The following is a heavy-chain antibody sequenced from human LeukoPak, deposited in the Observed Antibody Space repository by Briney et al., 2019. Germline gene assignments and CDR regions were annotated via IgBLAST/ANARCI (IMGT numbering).Heavy chain of an antibody. CDR1: GGTFSSYA. CDR3: ARDGGMATINGGQGYYYGMDV. J-gene: IGHJ6*02. CDR2: IIPIFGIA. D-gene: IGHD5-24*01. Sequence: ASVKVSCKASGGTFSSYAISWVRQAPGQGLEWMGRIIPIFGIANYAQKFQGRVTITADKSTSTAYMDLSSLRSEDTAVYYCARDGGMATINGGQGYYYGMDVWGQGTTVTVSS. V-gene: IGHV1-69*04.